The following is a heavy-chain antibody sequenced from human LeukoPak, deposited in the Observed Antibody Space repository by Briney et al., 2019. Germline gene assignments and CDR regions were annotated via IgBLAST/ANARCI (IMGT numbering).Heavy chain of an antibody. V-gene: IGHV3-15*01. Sequence: GGSLRLSCAASGFTFSNACMSWVRQAPGKGLEWVGHIKSKADGGTTDFAAPVKGRFTISRDDSKNTLYLQMNSLRAEDTAVYYCVRVTHSSYSYGYGHGDYWSQGTLVTVSS. CDR1: GFTFSNAC. J-gene: IGHJ4*02. CDR3: VRVTHSSYSYGYGHGDY. D-gene: IGHD5-18*01. CDR2: IKSKADGGTT.